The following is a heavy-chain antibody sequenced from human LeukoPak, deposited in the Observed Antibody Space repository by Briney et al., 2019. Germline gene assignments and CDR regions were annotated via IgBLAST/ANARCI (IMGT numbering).Heavy chain of an antibody. V-gene: IGHV3-11*01. CDR2: ISSSGSTI. CDR3: ARDLLELNYYDSRRHI. J-gene: IGHJ3*02. Sequence: GGSLRLSCEASGFTFIDYYMSWIRRAPGKGREGVSNISSSGSTIYYADSVKGRFTISRDNAKNSLYLQMNSLRAEDTAVYYCARDLLELNYYDSRRHIWGQGTMVTVSS. D-gene: IGHD3-22*01. CDR1: GFTFIDYY.